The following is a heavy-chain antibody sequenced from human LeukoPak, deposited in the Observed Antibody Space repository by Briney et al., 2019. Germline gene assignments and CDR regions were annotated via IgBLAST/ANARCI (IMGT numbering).Heavy chain of an antibody. V-gene: IGHV3-66*01. D-gene: IGHD5-24*01. J-gene: IGHJ4*02. CDR1: GFTVSSDY. CDR2: ISSGGST. CDR3: GRVGDGYNDNY. Sequence: GGSLRLSCAASGFTVSSDYMGWVRQAPEKGLEWVSLISSGGSTYYADSLKGRFAISRDNSKNTLYLQMNSLRAEDTAVYYCGRVGDGYNDNYWGQGTLVTVSS.